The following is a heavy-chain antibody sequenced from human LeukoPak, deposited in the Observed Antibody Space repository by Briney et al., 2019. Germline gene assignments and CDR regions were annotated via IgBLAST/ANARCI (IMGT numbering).Heavy chain of an antibody. CDR3: VARGI. CDR2: IKSKTDGGTK. J-gene: IGHJ4*02. CDR1: GFTFSNAW. D-gene: IGHD5-12*01. V-gene: IGHV3-15*01. Sequence: KTGGSLRLSCAASGFTFSNAWMNWVRQTPGKGLEWVGRIKSKTDGGTKDYAVPVKGRFTISRDDSEHTLYLQLNSLKTEDTAVYYCVARGIWGQGTLVTVSS.